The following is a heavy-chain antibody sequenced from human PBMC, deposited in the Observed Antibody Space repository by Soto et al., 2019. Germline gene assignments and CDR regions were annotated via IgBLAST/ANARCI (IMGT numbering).Heavy chain of an antibody. CDR1: GFSLTTSGVG. J-gene: IGHJ4*02. D-gene: IGHD3-3*01. V-gene: IGHV2-5*02. Sequence: QITVNESGPTVVQPAETLTLTCTFSGFSLTTSGVGVGWIRQSPGNAPEWLALIYWADDKRYSASLKSRLTITKDTSKNQVVLTMASVDPADTATYYCAHRILRTVFGLVTTTAIYFDFWGQGNPVVVSS. CDR3: AHRILRTVFGLVTTTAIYFDF. CDR2: IYWADDK.